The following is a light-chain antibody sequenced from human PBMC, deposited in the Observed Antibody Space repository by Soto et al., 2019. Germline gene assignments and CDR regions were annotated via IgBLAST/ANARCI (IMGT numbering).Light chain of an antibody. CDR1: QSVSSSY. CDR2: GAS. Sequence: EIVLAHSPCTLSLSPVERATLSCSAIQSVSSSYLAWYQQKPGQAPRLLIYGASSRATGIPDRFSGSGSGTDFTLTISRLEPEDFAVYYCQQYGSSPLWTFGQGTKVDIK. V-gene: IGKV3-20*01. J-gene: IGKJ1*01. CDR3: QQYGSSPLWT.